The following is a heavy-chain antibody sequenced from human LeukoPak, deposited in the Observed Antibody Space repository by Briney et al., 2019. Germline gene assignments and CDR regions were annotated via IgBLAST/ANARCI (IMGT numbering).Heavy chain of an antibody. Sequence: GGSLRLSCADSGFTFSSYAMSWVRQAPGKGLEWVSLISTSGRTHYADSVQGRFTISRDNSKNTLSLHMNSLRAEDTAVYYCAGDLDSSGYYHVVDSWGQGALVTVSS. CDR3: AGDLDSSGYYHVVDS. CDR2: ISTSGRT. CDR1: GFTFSSYA. V-gene: IGHV3-23*01. D-gene: IGHD3-22*01. J-gene: IGHJ4*02.